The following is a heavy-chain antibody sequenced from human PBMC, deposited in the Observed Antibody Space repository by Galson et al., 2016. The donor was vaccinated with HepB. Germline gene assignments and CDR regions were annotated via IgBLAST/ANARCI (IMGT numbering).Heavy chain of an antibody. J-gene: IGHJ3*02. D-gene: IGHD3-10*01. CDR1: GFDFSSYR. CDR2: ISSSSNFI. Sequence: SLRLSCAASGFDFSSYRMNWVRQAPGKELDWVATISSSSNFIYYADSVKGRFTISRDNAEDSLELQMNSLRAEDTAVYYCARYRGPFDAFDIWSRGTMVTVSS. CDR3: ARYRGPFDAFDI. V-gene: IGHV3-21*01.